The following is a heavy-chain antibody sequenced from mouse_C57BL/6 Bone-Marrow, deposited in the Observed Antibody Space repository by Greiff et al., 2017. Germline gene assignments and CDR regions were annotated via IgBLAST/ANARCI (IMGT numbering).Heavy chain of an antibody. CDR3: ARLRARRRDAMDY. J-gene: IGHJ4*01. V-gene: IGHV1-53*01. CDR1: GYTFTSYW. D-gene: IGHD2-12*01. Sequence: VKLQQPGTELVKPGASVKLSCKASGYTFTSYWMHWVKQRPGQGLEWIGNINPSNGGTNYNEKFKSKATLTVDKSSSTAYMQLSSLTSEDSAVXYCARLRARRRDAMDYWGQGTSVTVSS. CDR2: INPSNGGT.